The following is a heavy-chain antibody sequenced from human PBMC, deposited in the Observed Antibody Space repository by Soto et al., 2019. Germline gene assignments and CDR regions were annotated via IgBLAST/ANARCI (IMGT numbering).Heavy chain of an antibody. Sequence: GASVKVSCKASGYTFTGYYMHWVRQAPGQGLEWMGIINPSGGSTSYAQKFQGRVTMARDTSTSTVYMELSNLRSEDTAVYYCARGYSSGLYAPDYWGQGTLVTVSS. D-gene: IGHD6-19*01. CDR2: INPSGGST. CDR3: ARGYSSGLYAPDY. J-gene: IGHJ4*02. V-gene: IGHV1-46*03. CDR1: GYTFTGYY.